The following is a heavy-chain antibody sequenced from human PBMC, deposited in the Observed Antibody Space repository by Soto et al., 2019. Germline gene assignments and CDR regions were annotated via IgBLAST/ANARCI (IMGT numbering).Heavy chain of an antibody. CDR2: IDGGGTTT. CDR3: ARDPRNLGLDP. J-gene: IGHJ5*02. CDR1: GFTFSGYW. Sequence: GGSLRLSCAASGFTFSGYWMYWVRQAPGKGLVWVSRIDGGGTTTGYADSVRGRFTVSRDNAKNTMYLEMNSLRAEDTAIYYCARDPRNLGLDPWGLGTLVTVSS. V-gene: IGHV3-74*01.